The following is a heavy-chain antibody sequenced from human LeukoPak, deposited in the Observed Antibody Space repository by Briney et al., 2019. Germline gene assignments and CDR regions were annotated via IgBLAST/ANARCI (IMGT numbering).Heavy chain of an antibody. J-gene: IGHJ6*02. CDR3: ARDYSSGWYSRPYYYYGMDV. CDR1: GFIFNTYA. V-gene: IGHV3-30-3*01. Sequence: PGGSLRLSCAASGFIFNTYAMHWVRQAPGKGLEWVAFISYVGDIKDYADSVKGRFTISRDNSKNTLYLQMNSLRAEDTAVYYCARDYSSGWYSRPYYYYGMDVWGQGTTVTVSS. CDR2: ISYVGDIK. D-gene: IGHD6-19*01.